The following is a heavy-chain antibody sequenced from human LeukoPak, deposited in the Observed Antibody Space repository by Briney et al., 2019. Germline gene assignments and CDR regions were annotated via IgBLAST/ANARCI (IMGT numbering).Heavy chain of an antibody. Sequence: ASETLSLTCAVYGGSFSGYYWSWIRQPPGKGLEWIGEINHSGSTNYNPSLKSRVTISVDTSKNQFSLKLSSVTAADTALYYCARDTIRYNSGWYAPFDYWGQGTLVTVSS. CDR2: INHSGST. CDR3: ARDTIRYNSGWYAPFDY. D-gene: IGHD6-19*01. CDR1: GGSFSGYY. J-gene: IGHJ4*02. V-gene: IGHV4-34*01.